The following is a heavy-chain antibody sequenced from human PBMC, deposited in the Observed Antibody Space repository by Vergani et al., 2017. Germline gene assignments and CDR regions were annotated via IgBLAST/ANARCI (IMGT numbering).Heavy chain of an antibody. CDR2: IKSDGSIT. V-gene: IGHV3-74*01. J-gene: IGHJ5*01. CDR1: GFRFSGYW. D-gene: IGHD5-12*01. CDR3: VRARCSGPCFMSNWFDS. Sequence: EVQLVESGGGLIHPGGSLRLSCEGSGFRFSGYWMHWVRQSPEKGLVWVSRIKSDGSITNYADSVKGRFTISRDNAKNTLYLEMYSLRGDDTAIYYCVRARCSGPCFMSNWFDSWGQGALVTVSS.